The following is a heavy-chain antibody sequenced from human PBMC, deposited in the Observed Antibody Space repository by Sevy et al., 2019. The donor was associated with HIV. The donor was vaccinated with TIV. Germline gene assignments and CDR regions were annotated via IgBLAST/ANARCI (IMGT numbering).Heavy chain of an antibody. D-gene: IGHD6-13*01. Sequence: GGSLRLSCAASGFTFSDYYMSWIRQAPGKGLEWVSYVSSSGSTIYYADSVKVRFTRFRDNAKNSLYLQMNSLRAEETAVYYCARASTEQQLVGGDYWGQGTLVTVSS. CDR2: VSSSGSTI. V-gene: IGHV3-11*01. CDR3: ARASTEQQLVGGDY. J-gene: IGHJ4*02. CDR1: GFTFSDYY.